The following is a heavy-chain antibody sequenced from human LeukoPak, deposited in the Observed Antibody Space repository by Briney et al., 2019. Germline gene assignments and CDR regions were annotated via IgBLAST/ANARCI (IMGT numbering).Heavy chain of an antibody. CDR2: IYPGDSDT. J-gene: IGHJ6*02. D-gene: IGHD4-23*01. CDR1: GYSFTNYW. V-gene: IGHV5-51*01. Sequence: GESLNISCKGSGYSFTNYWIGWVRQMPGKGLEWMGIIYPGDSDTRYSPSFQGQVTISADKSISTAYLQWSSLKASDTAMYYCARHSGGNSLRYGMDVWGQGTTVTVSS. CDR3: ARHSGGNSLRYGMDV.